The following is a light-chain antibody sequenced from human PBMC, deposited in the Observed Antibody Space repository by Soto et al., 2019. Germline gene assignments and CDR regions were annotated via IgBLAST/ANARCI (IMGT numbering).Light chain of an antibody. J-gene: IGLJ1*01. CDR3: GSWDSSPSAYV. Sequence: QSVLTQPPSVSAAPGQKVTISCSGSSSNIGGNSVSWYQQLPGTAPKLLIYGDNKRPSGIPDRFSGSKSGTSATLGITGFQTGDEADYYCGSWDSSPSAYVFGTGTKVTVL. CDR1: SSNIGGNS. CDR2: GDN. V-gene: IGLV1-51*01.